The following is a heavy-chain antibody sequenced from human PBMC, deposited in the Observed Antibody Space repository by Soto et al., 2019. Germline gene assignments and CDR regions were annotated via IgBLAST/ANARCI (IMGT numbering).Heavy chain of an antibody. Sequence: SETLSLTCAVSGGSISSGGYSWSWIRQPPGKGLECIGYIYHSGSTYYNPSLKSRVTISVDRSKNQFSLKLSSVTAADTAVYDCARERSGYFDYWGQGNLVTVSX. CDR3: ARERSGYFDY. J-gene: IGHJ4*02. CDR1: GGSISSGGYS. CDR2: IYHSGST. D-gene: IGHD2-15*01. V-gene: IGHV4-30-2*01.